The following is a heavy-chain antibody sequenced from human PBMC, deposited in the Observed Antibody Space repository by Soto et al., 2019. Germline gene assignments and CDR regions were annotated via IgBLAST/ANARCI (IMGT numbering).Heavy chain of an antibody. V-gene: IGHV3-21*01. CDR2: ISSSSSYI. CDR1: GFTFSSYS. D-gene: IGHD5-18*01. Sequence: GGSLRLSCAASGFTFSSYSMNWVRQAPGKGLEWVSSISSSSSYIYYADSVKGRFTISRDNAKNSLYLQMNSLRAEDTAVYYCARELNTAMVDPYYYYYYGMDVWGQGTTVTVSS. J-gene: IGHJ6*02. CDR3: ARELNTAMVDPYYYYYYGMDV.